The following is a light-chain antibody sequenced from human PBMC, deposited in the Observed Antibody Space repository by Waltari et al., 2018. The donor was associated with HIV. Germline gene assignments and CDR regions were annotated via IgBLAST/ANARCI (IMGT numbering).Light chain of an antibody. J-gene: IGLJ3*02. Sequence: QTVVTQEPSLTVSPGGTVTLTCGSSTGAVPSTHYPYWLQQKSGQVPKTLIYDASNKHSWTPARFSGSLVGGKAALTLSGAQPEDEAEYYCLLSYSGARWVFGGGTKLTVL. CDR1: TGAVPSTHY. CDR3: LLSYSGARWV. CDR2: DAS. V-gene: IGLV7-46*01.